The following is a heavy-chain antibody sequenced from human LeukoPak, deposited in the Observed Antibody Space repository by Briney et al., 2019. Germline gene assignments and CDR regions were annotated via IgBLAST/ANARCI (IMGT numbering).Heavy chain of an antibody. D-gene: IGHD3-3*01. CDR2: INSDGSST. CDR3: ARDNGYYDFWSGDNWFDP. V-gene: IGHV3-74*01. J-gene: IGHJ5*02. Sequence: GGSLRLSCAASGFTFSSYWMHWVRQAPGKGLVWVSRINSDGSSTSYADSVKGRFTISRNNAKNTLYLQMNSLRAEDTAVYYCARDNGYYDFWSGDNWFDPWGQGTLVTVSS. CDR1: GFTFSSYW.